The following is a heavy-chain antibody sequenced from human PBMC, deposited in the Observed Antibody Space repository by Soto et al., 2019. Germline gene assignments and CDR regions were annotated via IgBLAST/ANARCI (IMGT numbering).Heavy chain of an antibody. J-gene: IGHJ4*02. CDR2: IIPIFGTA. CDR3: AIESSSWYSHFDY. Sequence: SVKVSCKASGGTFSSYAISWVRQAPGRGLEWMGGIIPIFGTANYAQKFQGRVTITADESTSTAYMELSSLRSEDTAVYYCAIESSSWYSHFDYWGQGTLVTVSS. V-gene: IGHV1-69*13. CDR1: GGTFSSYA. D-gene: IGHD6-13*01.